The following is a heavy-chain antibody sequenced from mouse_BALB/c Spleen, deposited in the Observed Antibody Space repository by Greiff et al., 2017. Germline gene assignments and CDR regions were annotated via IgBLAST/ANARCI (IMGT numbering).Heavy chain of an antibody. CDR1: GFTFSSYT. CDR3: ARYYYGSSYFDY. V-gene: IGHV5-12-2*01. D-gene: IGHD1-1*01. CDR2: ISNGGGST. J-gene: IGHJ2*01. Sequence: EVKLVESGGGLVKPGGSLKLSCAASGFTFSSYTMSWVRQTPEKRLEWVAYISNGGGSTYYPDTVKGRFTISRDNAKNTLYLQMSSLKSEDTAMYYCARYYYGSSYFDYWGQGTTLTVSS.